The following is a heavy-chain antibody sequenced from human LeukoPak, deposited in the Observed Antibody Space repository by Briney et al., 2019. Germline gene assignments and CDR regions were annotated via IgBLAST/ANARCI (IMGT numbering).Heavy chain of an antibody. J-gene: IGHJ3*01. CDR3: AKDIAASGLEAFDL. Sequence: GRSLRLSCAASGFTFDDYAMHWIRQVPGKGMEWVSGITWKGDNMAYADSVNGRFSIYRDNAENSLFLQMNSLRPEDTALYYCAKDIAASGLEAFDLWGPGTMVTVSS. CDR2: ITWKGDNM. V-gene: IGHV3-9*01. D-gene: IGHD3/OR15-3a*01. CDR1: GFTFDDYA.